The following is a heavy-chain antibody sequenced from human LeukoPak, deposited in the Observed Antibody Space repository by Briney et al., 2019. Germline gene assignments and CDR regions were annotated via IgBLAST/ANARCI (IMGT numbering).Heavy chain of an antibody. CDR2: FYHSGST. D-gene: IGHD6-13*01. CDR3: ARDKLIIAAAGTRIYYGMDV. J-gene: IGHJ6*02. CDR1: GYSIRSGYF. V-gene: IGHV4-38-2*02. Sequence: SETLSLTCTVSGYSIRSGYFWGWIRQPPGKGLEWLGSFYHSGSTYYNPSLKSRVTISGDTSKNQFSLKLSSVTAADTAVYYCARDKLIIAAAGTRIYYGMDVWGQGTTVTVSS.